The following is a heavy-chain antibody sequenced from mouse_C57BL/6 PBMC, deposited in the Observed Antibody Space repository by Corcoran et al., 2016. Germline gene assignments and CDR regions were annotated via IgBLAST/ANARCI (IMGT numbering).Heavy chain of an antibody. J-gene: IGHJ3*01. CDR3: ARFDYGWGFAY. Sequence: DVQLQESGPGLVKPSQSLSLTCSVTGYSITSGYYWNWIRQFPGNKLEWMGYISYDGSNNYNPSLKNRISITRDTSKNQFFLKLNSVTTEDTATYYCARFDYGWGFAYWGQGTLVTVSA. D-gene: IGHD2-4*01. CDR1: GYSITSGYY. CDR2: ISYDGSN. V-gene: IGHV3-6*01.